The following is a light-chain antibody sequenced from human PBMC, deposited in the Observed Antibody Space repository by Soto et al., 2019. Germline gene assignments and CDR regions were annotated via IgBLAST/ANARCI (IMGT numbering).Light chain of an antibody. V-gene: IGKV3-20*01. CDR1: QSVTNNY. J-gene: IGKJ3*01. CDR2: AAS. Sequence: EIVLTQSPATLSLSPGERATLSCRASQSVTNNYLAWYRQKPGQAPRLLIYAASSRAAGTPDRFSGSGSGTDFTLTISRLEPEDFAVYYCQQYGSSFTFGPGTKVDIK. CDR3: QQYGSSFT.